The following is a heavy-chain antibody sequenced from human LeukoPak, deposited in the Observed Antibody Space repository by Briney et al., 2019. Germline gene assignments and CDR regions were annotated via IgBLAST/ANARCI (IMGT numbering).Heavy chain of an antibody. CDR1: GYTSTSYG. CDR2: ISAYNGNT. D-gene: IGHD3-22*01. CDR3: ARAGEYYYDSSGYRPFDY. J-gene: IGHJ4*02. Sequence: GASVKVSSKASGYTSTSYGISWVRQAPGQGLEWMGWISAYNGNTNYAQKLQGRVTMTTDTSTSTAYMELRSLRSDDTAVYYCARAGEYYYDSSGYRPFDYWGQGTLVTVSS. V-gene: IGHV1-18*01.